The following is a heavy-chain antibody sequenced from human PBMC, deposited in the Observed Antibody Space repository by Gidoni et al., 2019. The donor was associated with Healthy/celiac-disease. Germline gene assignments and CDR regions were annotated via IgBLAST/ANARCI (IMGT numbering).Heavy chain of an antibody. D-gene: IGHD3-10*01. Sequence: GRFTISRDNSKNTLYLQMNSLRAEDTAVYYCAKDRYITMVRGGADYWGQGTLVTVSS. V-gene: IGHV3-23*01. J-gene: IGHJ4*02. CDR3: AKDRYITMVRGGADY.